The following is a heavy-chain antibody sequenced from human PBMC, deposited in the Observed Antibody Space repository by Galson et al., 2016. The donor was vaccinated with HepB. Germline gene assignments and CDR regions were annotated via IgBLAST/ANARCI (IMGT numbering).Heavy chain of an antibody. CDR3: ARDRDAALDY. V-gene: IGHV1-18*01. J-gene: IGHJ4*02. CDR2: ISAYSGNT. Sequence: QSGAEVKKPGASVMLSCKTSGYTFTNNGISWVRQAPGQGPEWMAWISAYSGNTNYAQKLLDRVTLTKDTSAGTVYMELRSLRSDDTAMYYCARDRDAALDYWGQGALVTVSA. CDR1: GYTFTNNG. D-gene: IGHD6-13*01.